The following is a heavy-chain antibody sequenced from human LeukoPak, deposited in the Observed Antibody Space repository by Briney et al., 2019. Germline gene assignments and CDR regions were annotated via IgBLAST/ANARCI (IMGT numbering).Heavy chain of an antibody. V-gene: IGHV1-69*16. CDR1: GGSFRSYT. D-gene: IGHD2-15*01. CDR3: ARRDSATPYYFDY. Sequence: SVKVSCMASGGSFRSYTICWVRQAPGQGLEWMGGIIPILGTANYAQKFQGRVTLITDESTSTAYMELSSLRSEDTAVYYCARRDSATPYYFDYWGQGTLVTVSS. J-gene: IGHJ4*02. CDR2: IIPILGTA.